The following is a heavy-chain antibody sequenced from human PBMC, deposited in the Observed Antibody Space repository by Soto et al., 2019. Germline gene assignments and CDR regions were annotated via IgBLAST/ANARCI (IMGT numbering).Heavy chain of an antibody. Sequence: GXSVKVSCRASGYTFTSYGISWGRQAPEQGLEWMGWISAYNGNTNYAQKLQGRVTMTTDTSTSTAYMEVRSLRSEDTAVYYSARDPMYSSSWYRRYYYYGMDVWGQGTTVTVSS. V-gene: IGHV1-18*01. CDR1: GYTFTSYG. CDR2: ISAYNGNT. D-gene: IGHD6-13*01. CDR3: ARDPMYSSSWYRRYYYYGMDV. J-gene: IGHJ6*02.